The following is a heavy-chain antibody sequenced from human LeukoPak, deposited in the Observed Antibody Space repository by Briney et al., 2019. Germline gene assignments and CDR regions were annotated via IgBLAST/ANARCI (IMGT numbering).Heavy chain of an antibody. D-gene: IGHD5-18*01. CDR1: GFTFSSYA. J-gene: IGHJ4*02. CDR3: AKTKGYSYGYYFDY. V-gene: IGHV3-30*18. CDR2: MSYDGFDK. Sequence: GGSLRLSCAASGFTFSSYAMHWVRQSLGKGLEWVAVMSYDGFDKYYADSVKGRFTISRDNSKNTLYLQMNSLRAEDTAVYYCAKTKGYSYGYYFDYWGQGTLVTVSS.